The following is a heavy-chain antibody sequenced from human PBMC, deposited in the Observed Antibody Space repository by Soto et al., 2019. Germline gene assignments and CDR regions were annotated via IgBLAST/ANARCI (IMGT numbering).Heavy chain of an antibody. CDR3: VSHSSSARGWFDP. D-gene: IGHD2-2*01. CDR1: GGSISNYY. J-gene: IGHJ5*02. V-gene: IGHV4-59*01. CDR2: LYYSGNT. Sequence: SETLSLTCTVSGGSISNYYWSWIRQPPGKGLEWIGYLYYSGNTYYNPSLKSRVTISVDTSKSQFSLQLSSVTAADTAVYYCVSHSSSARGWFDPGGQGTLVTVSS.